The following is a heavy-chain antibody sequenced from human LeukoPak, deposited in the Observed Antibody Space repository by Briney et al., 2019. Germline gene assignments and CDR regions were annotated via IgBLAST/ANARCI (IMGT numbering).Heavy chain of an antibody. J-gene: IGHJ1*01. CDR2: IYYSGST. CDR3: ARVGYYDSSGYDKYFQH. V-gene: IGHV4-59*01. Sequence: KTSETLSLTCTVSGGSISSYYWSWIRQPPGKGLEWIGYIYYSGSTNYNPSLKSRVTISVDTSKNQFSLKLSSVTAADTAVYYCARVGYYDSSGYDKYFQHWGQGTLVTVSS. D-gene: IGHD3-22*01. CDR1: GGSISSYY.